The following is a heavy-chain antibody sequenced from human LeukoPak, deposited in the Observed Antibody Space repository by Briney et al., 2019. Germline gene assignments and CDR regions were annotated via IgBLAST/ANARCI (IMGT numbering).Heavy chain of an antibody. V-gene: IGHV4-31*03. D-gene: IGHD4-11*01. J-gene: IGHJ4*02. CDR1: GGSISSGGYY. CDR3: ARVDYSLLDFDY. Sequence: PSQTLSLTCTVSGGSISSGGYYWSWIRQHPGKGLEWIGYIYYSGSTYYNPSLKSRVTISVDTSKNQFSLKLGSVTAADTAVYYCARVDYSLLDFDYWGQGTLVTVSS. CDR2: IYYSGST.